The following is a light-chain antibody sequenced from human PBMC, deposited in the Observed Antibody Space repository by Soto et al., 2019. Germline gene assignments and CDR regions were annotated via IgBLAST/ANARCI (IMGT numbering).Light chain of an antibody. CDR3: HRYGGSPPVT. V-gene: IGKV3-20*01. Sequence: EVVLTQSPGTLSLSPGERATLSCRASQSFSSSNLAWYQHKPGQPPKLIVYSASRRATGIPDRFSGSGSGTDFTLTISSLEPEDFALYYCHRYGGSPPVTFGGGTKVDIK. CDR1: QSFSSSN. CDR2: SAS. J-gene: IGKJ4*01.